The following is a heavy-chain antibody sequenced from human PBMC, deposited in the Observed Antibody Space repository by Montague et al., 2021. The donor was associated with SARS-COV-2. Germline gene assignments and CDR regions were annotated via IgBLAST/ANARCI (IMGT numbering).Heavy chain of an antibody. V-gene: IGHV4-31*03. J-gene: IGHJ4*02. CDR2: ISYSRRT. D-gene: IGHD6-13*01. CDR3: ARMYVPAHGTSAASYSDY. CDR1: GGSISSDDSY. Sequence: TLSLTCIVSGGSISSDDSYWTWIRQHPGKGLEWIGYISYSRRTSYNVSLKSRLTISADTSDNQFSLKLTSMTAADTAVYYCARMYVPAHGTSAASYSDYWGRGTLVTVSS.